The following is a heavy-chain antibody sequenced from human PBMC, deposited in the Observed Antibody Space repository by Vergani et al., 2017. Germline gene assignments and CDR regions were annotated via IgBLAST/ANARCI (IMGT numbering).Heavy chain of an antibody. Sequence: QVQLVESGGGVVQPGGSLSLSCAASGFTFSSYGMHWVRQAPGKGLEWVAFIRYDGSNKYYADSVKGRFTISRDNSKNTLYLQMNSLRAEDTAVYYCAKDGYDILTGPYGMDVWGQGTTVTVSS. D-gene: IGHD3-9*01. J-gene: IGHJ6*02. CDR3: AKDGYDILTGPYGMDV. V-gene: IGHV3-30*02. CDR2: IRYDGSNK. CDR1: GFTFSSYG.